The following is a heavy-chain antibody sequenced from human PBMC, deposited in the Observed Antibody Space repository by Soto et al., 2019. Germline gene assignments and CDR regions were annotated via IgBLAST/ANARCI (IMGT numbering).Heavy chain of an antibody. CDR3: ARDRAHLSSGYYQFDY. V-gene: IGHV1-3*01. D-gene: IGHD3-22*01. Sequence: ASVKVSCKASGYTFTSYAMHWVRQAPGQRLEWMGWINAGNGNTKYSQKFQGRVTITRDTSASTAYMELSSLRSEDTAVYYCARDRAHLSSGYYQFDYWGQGTLVTVSS. CDR2: INAGNGNT. J-gene: IGHJ4*02. CDR1: GYTFTSYA.